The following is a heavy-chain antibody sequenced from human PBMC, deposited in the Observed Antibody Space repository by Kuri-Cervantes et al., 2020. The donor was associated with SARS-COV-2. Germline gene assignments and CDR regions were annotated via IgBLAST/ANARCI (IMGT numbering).Heavy chain of an antibody. CDR2: IYYSGST. CDR3: ARQAYCGGDCYSWFDP. Sequence: SETLSLTCTVSGGPISSGDYYWSWIRQPPGKGLEWIGYIYYSGSTYYNPSLKSRVTISVDTSKNQFSLKLSSVTAADTAVYYCARQAYCGGDCYSWFDPWGQGTLVTVSS. V-gene: IGHV4-30-4*08. D-gene: IGHD2-21*01. CDR1: GGPISSGDYY. J-gene: IGHJ5*02.